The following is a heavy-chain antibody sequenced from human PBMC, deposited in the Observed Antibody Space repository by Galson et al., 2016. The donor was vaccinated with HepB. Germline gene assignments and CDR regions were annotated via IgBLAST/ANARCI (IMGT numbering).Heavy chain of an antibody. CDR2: ISPDGSTT. V-gene: IGHV3-74*01. CDR3: AGEIPGWLRHFDY. D-gene: IGHD5-12*01. CDR1: GFTLSSYW. Sequence: SLRLSCAASGFTLSSYWMHWVRQAPGKGLVWVSRISPDGSTTGYADSVKGRFTISRDNAKNTLYLQMNSLSAEDTAVYYCAGEIPGWLRHFDYWGQGTLVTVSS. J-gene: IGHJ4*02.